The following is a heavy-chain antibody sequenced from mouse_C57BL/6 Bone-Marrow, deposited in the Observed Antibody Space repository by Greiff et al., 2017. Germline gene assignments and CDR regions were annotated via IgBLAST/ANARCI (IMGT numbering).Heavy chain of an antibody. CDR3: ARALITTVVAGGY. CDR2: IYPRSGNT. J-gene: IGHJ2*01. D-gene: IGHD1-1*01. CDR1: GYTFTSYG. Sequence: VQLQQSGAELARPGASVKLSCKASGYTFTSYGISWVKQRTGQGLEWIGEIYPRSGNTYYNEKFKGKATLTADKSSSTAYMELRSLTSEDSAVYFGARALITTVVAGGYWGQGTTLTVSS. V-gene: IGHV1-81*01.